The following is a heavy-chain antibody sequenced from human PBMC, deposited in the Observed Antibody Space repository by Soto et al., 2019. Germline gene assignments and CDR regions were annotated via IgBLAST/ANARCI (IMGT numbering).Heavy chain of an antibody. V-gene: IGHV4-61*01. J-gene: IGHJ1*01. CDR1: GGSVSSGSYY. CDR3: AGNKGGPIYY. Sequence: PSETLSLTCTVSGGSVSSGSYYWSWIRQPPGKGLEWIGNMYYVGSTNYNPSLKGRVTISIDTSKNQFSLRLSSVTAADTAVYYCAGNKGGPIYYRGQGILVPVSS. CDR2: MYYVGST. D-gene: IGHD3-10*01.